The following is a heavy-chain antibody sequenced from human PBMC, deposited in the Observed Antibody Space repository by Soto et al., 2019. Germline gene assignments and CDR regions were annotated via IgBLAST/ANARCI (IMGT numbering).Heavy chain of an antibody. J-gene: IGHJ6*02. Sequence: QVQLVQSGAEVKKPGSSVKVSCKASGGTFSSYAISWVRQAPGQGLEWMGGIIPIFGTANYAQKFQGSVTITADESTSTAYMERSSLRSEDTAVYYCASHMTTVTTFSPYYYGMDVWGQGTTVPASS. D-gene: IGHD4-4*01. V-gene: IGHV1-69*12. CDR2: IIPIFGTA. CDR1: GGTFSSYA. CDR3: ASHMTTVTTFSPYYYGMDV.